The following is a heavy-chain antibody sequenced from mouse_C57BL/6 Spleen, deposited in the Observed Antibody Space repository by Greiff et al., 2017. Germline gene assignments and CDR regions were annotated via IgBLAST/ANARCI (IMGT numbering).Heavy chain of an antibody. V-gene: IGHV5-6*01. J-gene: IGHJ4*01. CDR2: ISSGGSYT. CDR3: ARHDSSGYGKAMDC. D-gene: IGHD3-2*02. Sequence: DVQLVESGGDLVKPGGSLKLSCAASGFTFSSYGMSWVRQTPDKRLEWVATISSGGSYTYYPASVKGRFTISRDKAKNTLYLQMSSLKSEDTAMYYCARHDSSGYGKAMDCWGQGTSVTVSS. CDR1: GFTFSSYG.